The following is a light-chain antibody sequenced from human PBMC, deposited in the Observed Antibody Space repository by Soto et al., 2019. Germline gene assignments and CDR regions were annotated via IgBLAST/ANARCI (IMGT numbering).Light chain of an antibody. CDR1: QSVDTC. CDR3: QQFYRYPWT. Sequence: DIQMTQSPSTLSASVGDRVTITCRASQSVDTCLAWYQQKPGKAPHLLLYKASSLETGVPSRLSGSGSVTEFTLTISSLQPDDFATDYCQQFYRYPWTFGQGTKVEIK. V-gene: IGKV1-5*03. J-gene: IGKJ1*01. CDR2: KAS.